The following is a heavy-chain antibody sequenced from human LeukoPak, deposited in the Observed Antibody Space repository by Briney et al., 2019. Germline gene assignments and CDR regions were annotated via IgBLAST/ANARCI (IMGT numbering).Heavy chain of an antibody. J-gene: IGHJ4*02. V-gene: IGHV3-30*18. CDR1: GFTFSSYG. Sequence: GGSLRLSCAASGFTFSSYGLHWVRQAPGKGPEWVAVLSNDGSNQYYADSVKGRFTISRDNSKNTLYLQMNSLRAEDTAVYYCAKAAYYYDSSGSGSNFGYWGQGTLVTVSS. CDR3: AKAAYYYDSSGSGSNFGY. D-gene: IGHD3-22*01. CDR2: LSNDGSNQ.